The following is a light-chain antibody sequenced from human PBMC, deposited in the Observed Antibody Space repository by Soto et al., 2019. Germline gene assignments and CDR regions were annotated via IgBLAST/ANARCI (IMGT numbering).Light chain of an antibody. J-gene: IGKJ3*01. CDR1: QSVSSSS. CDR2: GAS. V-gene: IGKV3-20*01. Sequence: EIVLTQSPGTLSLSPGERATLSCRASQSVSSSSLAWYQQKPGQAPRLLIYGASSRATGIPDRFSGSGSGTDFTLTISSLEPEDFAVYYCQQYGSSHLTFGPGTKVDIK. CDR3: QQYGSSHLT.